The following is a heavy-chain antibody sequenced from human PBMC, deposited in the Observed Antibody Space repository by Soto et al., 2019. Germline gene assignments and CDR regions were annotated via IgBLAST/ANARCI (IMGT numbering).Heavy chain of an antibody. CDR3: VRDGTKTLRDWFDP. CDR2: IYATGTT. V-gene: IGHV4-4*07. J-gene: IGHJ5*02. Sequence: SETLSLTXTVSGASISGFYWSWIRKSAGKGLEWIGRIYATGTTDYNPSLKSRVVMSVDTSKKQFSLKLRSVTAADTAVHYCVRDGTKTLRDWFDPWGQGISVTVSS. D-gene: IGHD1-1*01. CDR1: GASISGFY.